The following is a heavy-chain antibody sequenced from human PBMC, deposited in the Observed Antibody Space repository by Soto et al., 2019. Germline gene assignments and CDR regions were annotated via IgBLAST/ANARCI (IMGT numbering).Heavy chain of an antibody. V-gene: IGHV2-5*02. D-gene: IGHD3-9*01. CDR1: GFSLSTSGVG. J-gene: IGHJ4*02. CDR2: IYWDDDK. CDR3: AHSLDYDILTGYGY. Sequence: QITLKESGPTLVKPTQTLTLTCTFSGFSLSTSGVGVGWIRQPPGKALEWLALIYWDDDKRYSPSLKSRLTNTKDTSKNQVVLTMTNMDPVDTATYYCAHSLDYDILTGYGYWGQGTLVTVSS.